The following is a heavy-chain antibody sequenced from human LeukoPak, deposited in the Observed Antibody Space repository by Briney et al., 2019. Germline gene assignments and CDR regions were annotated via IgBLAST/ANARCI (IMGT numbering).Heavy chain of an antibody. D-gene: IGHD6-13*01. Sequence: SETLSLTCTVSGGSVSSSSYYWGWIRQPPGKGLEWIGSIYYSGSTYYNPSLKSRVTISVDTSKNQFSLKLSSVTAADTAVYYCARHTVHSSSWYDLDAFDIWGQGTMVTVSS. V-gene: IGHV4-39*01. CDR3: ARHTVHSSSWYDLDAFDI. CDR2: IYYSGST. CDR1: GGSVSSSSYY. J-gene: IGHJ3*02.